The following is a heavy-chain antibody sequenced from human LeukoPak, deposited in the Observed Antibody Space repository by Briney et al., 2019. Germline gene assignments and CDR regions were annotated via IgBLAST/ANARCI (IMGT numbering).Heavy chain of an antibody. CDR1: GFTFSDYH. CDR2: ISGSSIYT. D-gene: IGHD5-24*01. J-gene: IGHJ4*02. CDR3: ARAGEMATALFDY. Sequence: GGSLRLSCAASGFTFSDYHMTWIRQAPGKGLEWVSYISGSSIYTRYADSVKGRFTISRDNAKNTLYLQMNSLRAEDTAVYYCARAGEMATALFDYWGQGTLVTVSS. V-gene: IGHV3-11*06.